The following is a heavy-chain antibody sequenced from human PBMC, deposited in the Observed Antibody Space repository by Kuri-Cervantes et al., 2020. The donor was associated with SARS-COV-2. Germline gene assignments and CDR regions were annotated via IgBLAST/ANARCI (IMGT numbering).Heavy chain of an antibody. Sequence: ASVKVSCKASGYTFTSYGISWVRQALGQGLEWMGWISAYNGNTNYAQKLQGRVTMTTDTSTSTAYMELRSLRSDDTAVYYCASRVREDYGEDYWGQGTLVTVSS. CDR3: ASRVREDYGEDY. D-gene: IGHD4-17*01. J-gene: IGHJ4*02. CDR2: ISAYNGNT. CDR1: GYTFTSYG. V-gene: IGHV1-18*01.